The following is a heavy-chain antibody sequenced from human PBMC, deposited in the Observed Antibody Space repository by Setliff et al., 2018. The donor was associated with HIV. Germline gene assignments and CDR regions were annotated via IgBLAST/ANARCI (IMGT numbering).Heavy chain of an antibody. CDR1: GGSISSSSSY. J-gene: IGHJ3*02. V-gene: IGHV4-39*02. D-gene: IGHD3-10*01. Sequence: SETLSLTCTVSGGSISSSSSYWGWIRQPPGRGLEWIGSVSYSGSTYYNPSLKSRVTISVDTSKNQFSLRLSSVTAADTAVFYCVRENAGATMVRGVIIGDAFDIWGQGTLVTVSS. CDR2: VSYSGST. CDR3: VRENAGATMVRGVIIGDAFDI.